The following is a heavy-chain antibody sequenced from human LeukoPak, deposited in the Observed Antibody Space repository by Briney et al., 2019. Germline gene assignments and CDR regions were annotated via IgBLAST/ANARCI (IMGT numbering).Heavy chain of an antibody. CDR1: GGSISSSSYY. V-gene: IGHV4-39*07. J-gene: IGHJ4*02. CDR2: IYYSGST. Sequence: PSETLSLTCTVSGGSISSSSYYWGWIRQPPGKGLEWIGSIYYSGSTYYNPSLKSRVTISVDTSKNQFSLKLSSVTAADTAVYYCARVPPSIMITFGGVIVWGQGTLVTVSS. CDR3: ARVPPSIMITFGGVIV. D-gene: IGHD3-16*02.